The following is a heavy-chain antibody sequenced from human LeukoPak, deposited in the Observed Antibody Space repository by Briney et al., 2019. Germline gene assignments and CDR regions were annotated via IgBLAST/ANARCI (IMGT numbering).Heavy chain of an antibody. V-gene: IGHV3-23*01. D-gene: IGHD2-2*01. J-gene: IGHJ4*02. CDR1: GFTFSSYA. CDR3: ARDLVGYCSSTSCPAFDY. CDR2: ISGSGGST. Sequence: GGSLRLSCAASGFTFSSYAMSWVRQAPGKGLEWVSAISGSGGSTYYADSVKGRFTISRDNAKNSLYLQMNSLRAEDTAVYYCARDLVGYCSSTSCPAFDYWGQGTLVTVSS.